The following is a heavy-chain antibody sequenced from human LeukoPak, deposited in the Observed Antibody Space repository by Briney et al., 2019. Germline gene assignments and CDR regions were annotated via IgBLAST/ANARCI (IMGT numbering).Heavy chain of an antibody. Sequence: GGSLRLSCAASGFTFSNAWMSWVRQAPGKGLEWVGRIKSKTDGGTTDYAAPVKGRFTISRDDSKNTLYLQMNSLKTEDTAVYYCTTAWGYSPIIVGAPSDYFDYWGQGTLVTVSS. V-gene: IGHV3-15*01. CDR1: GFTFSNAW. D-gene: IGHD1-26*01. CDR2: IKSKTDGGTT. J-gene: IGHJ4*02. CDR3: TTAWGYSPIIVGAPSDYFDY.